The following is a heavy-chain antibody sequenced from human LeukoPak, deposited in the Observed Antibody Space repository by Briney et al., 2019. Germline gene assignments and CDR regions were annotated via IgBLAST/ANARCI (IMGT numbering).Heavy chain of an antibody. CDR3: ARDRPYSGSHFDY. Sequence: GGSLRLSCSGSGFTLSTYAMSWVRQAPGKGLEWVSVIYSGGSTYYADSVKGRFTISRDNSKNTLYLQMNSLRAEDTAVYYCARDRPYSGSHFDYWGQGTLVTVSS. CDR1: GFTLSTYA. V-gene: IGHV3-66*01. J-gene: IGHJ4*02. D-gene: IGHD1-26*01. CDR2: IYSGGST.